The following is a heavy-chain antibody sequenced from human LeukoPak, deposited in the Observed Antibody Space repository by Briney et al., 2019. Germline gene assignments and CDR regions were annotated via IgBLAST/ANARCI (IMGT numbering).Heavy chain of an antibody. CDR1: GGSISSYY. D-gene: IGHD6-19*01. V-gene: IGHV4-4*07. Sequence: SETLSLTCTVSGGSISSYYWSWIRQPTGKGLEWIGRIYTSGSTNYNPSLKSRVTMSVDTSKNQFSLKLSSVTAADTAVHYCARCRGWYGLPDYWGQGTLVTVSS. J-gene: IGHJ4*02. CDR2: IYTSGST. CDR3: ARCRGWYGLPDY.